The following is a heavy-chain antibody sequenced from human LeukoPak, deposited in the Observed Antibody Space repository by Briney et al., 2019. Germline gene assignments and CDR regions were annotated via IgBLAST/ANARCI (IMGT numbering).Heavy chain of an antibody. D-gene: IGHD3-9*01. CDR1: RIIFSNSA. V-gene: IGHV3-23*01. CDR3: AKDMRFDWTPYYFDY. J-gene: IGHJ4*02. Sequence: GGSLRLSCAASRIIFSNSAMSWVRQAPGKGLEWVSAISGSGGSTYYADSVKGRFTISRDNSKNTLYLQMNSLRAEDTAVYYCAKDMRFDWTPYYFDYWGQGTLVTVSS. CDR2: ISGSGGST.